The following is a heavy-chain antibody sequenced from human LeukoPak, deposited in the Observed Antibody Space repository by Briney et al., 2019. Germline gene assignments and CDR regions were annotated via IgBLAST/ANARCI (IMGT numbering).Heavy chain of an antibody. Sequence: ASVKVSCEASGYTFTSYGISWVRQAPGQGLEWMGWISAYNGNTNYAQKLQGRVTMTTDTSTSTAYMELRSLRSDDTAVYYCARAPTMIVPEPFDYWGQGTLVTVSS. CDR2: ISAYNGNT. CDR1: GYTFTSYG. J-gene: IGHJ4*02. V-gene: IGHV1-18*01. D-gene: IGHD3-22*01. CDR3: ARAPTMIVPEPFDY.